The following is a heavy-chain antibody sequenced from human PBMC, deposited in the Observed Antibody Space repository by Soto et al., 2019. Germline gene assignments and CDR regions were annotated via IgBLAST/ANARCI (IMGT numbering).Heavy chain of an antibody. J-gene: IGHJ4*02. D-gene: IGHD2-15*01. V-gene: IGHV1-18*01. CDR2: ISAYNGNT. CDR3: ARDSGYCSGGSCKFDY. Sequence: VASVKVSCKASGYTFTSYGISWVRQAPGQGLEWMGWISAYNGNTNYAQKLQGRVTMTTDTSTSTAYMELRSLRSDDTAVYYCARDSGYCSGGSCKFDYWGQGTLVTVSS. CDR1: GYTFTSYG.